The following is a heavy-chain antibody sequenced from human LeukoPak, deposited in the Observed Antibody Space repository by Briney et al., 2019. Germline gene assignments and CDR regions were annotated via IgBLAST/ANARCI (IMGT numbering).Heavy chain of an antibody. CDR3: ARDRRYCSGGSCYLPLDYYGMDV. CDR2: IYSGGST. V-gene: IGHV3-53*01. J-gene: IGHJ6*02. CDR1: GLTVSSNY. Sequence: GGSLRLSCAASGLTVSSNYMSWVRQAPGKGLEWVSVIYSGGSTYYADSVKGRFTISRDNSKNTLYLQMNSLRAEDTAVYYCARDRRYCSGGSCYLPLDYYGMDVWGQGTTVTVSS. D-gene: IGHD2-15*01.